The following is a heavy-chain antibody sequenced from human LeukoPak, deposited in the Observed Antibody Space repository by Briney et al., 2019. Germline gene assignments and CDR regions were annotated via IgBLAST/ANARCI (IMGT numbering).Heavy chain of an antibody. CDR1: GGSFGGYY. D-gene: IGHD5-18*01. V-gene: IGHV4-34*01. CDR2: VNHSGST. J-gene: IGHJ5*02. Sequence: SETLSLTCAVYGGSFGGYYWSWIRQPPGKGLEWIGEVNHSGSTNYNPSLKSRVTISVDTSKNQFSLKLSSVTAADTAVYYCATQIQLWFGPLNNWFDPWGQGTLVTVSS. CDR3: ATQIQLWFGPLNNWFDP.